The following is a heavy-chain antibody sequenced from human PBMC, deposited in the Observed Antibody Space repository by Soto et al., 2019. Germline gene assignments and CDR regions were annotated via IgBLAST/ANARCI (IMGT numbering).Heavy chain of an antibody. CDR2: ISAYNGNT. CDR3: ARSGAWEPRHD. CDR1: GYTFTSYG. D-gene: IGHD1-26*01. J-gene: IGHJ4*02. Sequence: QVQLVQSGAEVKKPGASVKVSCKTSGYTFTSYGISWVRQAPGQGLEWMGWISAYNGNTNYAQKLQGRVTMTTDTTTNTAYKELMSLRSDSTAVSSCARSGAWEPRHDWGQGTLVPFSS. V-gene: IGHV1-18*01.